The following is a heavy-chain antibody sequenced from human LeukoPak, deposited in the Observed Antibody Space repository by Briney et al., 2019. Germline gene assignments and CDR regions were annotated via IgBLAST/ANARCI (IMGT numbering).Heavy chain of an antibody. J-gene: IGHJ4*02. CDR3: GRVSESLVNGGVSWSFDN. CDR2: IKQDGSEK. CDR1: GFTFSSYW. D-gene: IGHD2-15*01. Sequence: GGSLRLSCAASGFTFSSYWMSWVRQAPGKGLEWVANIKQDGSEKYYVDSVKGRFTISGDNAKNSLYLQMNSLRAEDTAVYYCGRVSESLVNGGVSWSFDNWGQGTLVTVSS. V-gene: IGHV3-7*03.